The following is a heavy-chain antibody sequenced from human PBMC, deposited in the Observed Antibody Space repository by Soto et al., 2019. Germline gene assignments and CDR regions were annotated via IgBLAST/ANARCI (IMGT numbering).Heavy chain of an antibody. J-gene: IGHJ4*02. V-gene: IGHV1-69*02. CDR2: IIPILGIA. CDR1: GGTFSSYT. D-gene: IGHD5-18*01. CDR3: ARSRGYSYGPIDY. Sequence: ASGKVSCKASGGTFSSYTTSWVRQSPGQGLEWMGRIIPILGIANYAQKFQGRVTITADKSTSTAYMELSSLRSEDTAVYYCARSRGYSYGPIDYWGQGTLVTVSS.